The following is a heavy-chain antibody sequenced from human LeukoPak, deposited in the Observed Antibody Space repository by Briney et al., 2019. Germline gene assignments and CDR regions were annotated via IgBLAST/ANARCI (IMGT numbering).Heavy chain of an antibody. CDR1: GFTVSSNC. V-gene: IGHV3-53*01. Sequence: PGGSLRLSCAASGFTVSSNCMIWVRQAPGKGLEWVSVICSGGSTYYADSVKGRFTISRDNSKNTLYLQMNSLRAEDTAVYYCARARPPYSSSWYHYYYYYIDVRGKGTTVTVSS. CDR2: ICSGGST. D-gene: IGHD6-13*01. CDR3: ARARPPYSSSWYHYYYYYIDV. J-gene: IGHJ6*03.